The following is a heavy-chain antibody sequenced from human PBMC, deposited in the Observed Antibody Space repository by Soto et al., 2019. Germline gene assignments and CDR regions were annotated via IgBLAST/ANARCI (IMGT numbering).Heavy chain of an antibody. CDR3: ASIRFFFYGMDV. CDR1: GGSFSGYY. V-gene: IGHV4-34*01. D-gene: IGHD3-3*01. J-gene: IGHJ6*02. CDR2: INHSGST. Sequence: PSETLSLTCAVYGGSFSGYYWSWIRQPPGKGLEWIGEINHSGSTNYNPSLKSRVTISVDTSKNQFSLKLSSVTAADTAVYYCASIRFFFYGMDVWGQGTTVTVSS.